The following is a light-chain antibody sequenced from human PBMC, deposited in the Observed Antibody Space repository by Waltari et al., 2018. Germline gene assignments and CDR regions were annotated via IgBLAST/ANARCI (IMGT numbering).Light chain of an antibody. Sequence: EIVLTQSPATLSVSPGERATLSCRASQSIGSNLAWFPQKPGQAPRLLIYSAALTVTGLPARFSGSWSGTEFTLTISSLQSEDFAVYYCQQYNFWPPMYTFGQGTKLEIK. CDR1: QSIGSN. V-gene: IGKV3-15*01. CDR3: QQYNFWPPMYT. J-gene: IGKJ2*01. CDR2: SAA.